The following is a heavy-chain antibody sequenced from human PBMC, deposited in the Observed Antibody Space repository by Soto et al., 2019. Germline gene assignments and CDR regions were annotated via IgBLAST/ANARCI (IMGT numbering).Heavy chain of an antibody. D-gene: IGHD6-19*01. CDR2: ISHSGSV. J-gene: IGHJ4*02. Sequence: QVLLQESGPGLVQPSGTLSLSCAVSGGSISSNYFWGWVRQPPGKGLEWVGDISHSGSVNYNPSRTSRVTISIDKSKNQFSLKLNSVTAADTAVYYCARSFGWYAIDYWGQGTLVIVSS. CDR1: GGSISSNYF. CDR3: ARSFGWYAIDY. V-gene: IGHV4-4*02.